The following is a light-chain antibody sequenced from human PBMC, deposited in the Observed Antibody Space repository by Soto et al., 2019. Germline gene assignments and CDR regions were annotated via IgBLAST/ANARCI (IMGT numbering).Light chain of an antibody. CDR3: QQYGSSPST. CDR1: QSVSSSY. CDR2: DAS. Sequence: EIVLTQSPATLSLSPGERATLSCRASQSVSSSYLAWYQQKPGLAPRLLIYDASSRATGIPDRFGGSGSGTDFTLTISRLEPEDFAVYYCQQYGSSPSTFGQGTKLEIK. J-gene: IGKJ2*01. V-gene: IGKV3D-20*01.